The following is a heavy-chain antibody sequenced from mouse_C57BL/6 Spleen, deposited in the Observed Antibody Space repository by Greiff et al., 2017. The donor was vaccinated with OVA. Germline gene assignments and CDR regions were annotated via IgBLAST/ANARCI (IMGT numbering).Heavy chain of an antibody. CDR3: ANGYYSSSPHWYFDV. J-gene: IGHJ1*03. CDR1: GYTFTDYY. Sequence: EVQLQQSGPVLVKPGASVKMSCKASGYTFTDYYMNWVKQSHGKSLEWIGVINPYNGGTSYNQKFKGKATLTVDKSSSKAYMELNIQKSGDTADYYGANGYYSSSPHWYFDVWGTGTTVTVSS. CDR2: INPYNGGT. D-gene: IGHD1-1*01. V-gene: IGHV1-19*01.